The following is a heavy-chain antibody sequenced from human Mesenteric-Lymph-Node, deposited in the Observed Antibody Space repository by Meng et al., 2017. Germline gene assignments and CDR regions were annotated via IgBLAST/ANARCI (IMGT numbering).Heavy chain of an antibody. CDR3: ARYRSSWYGGAFDI. Sequence: GESLKISCAASGFSFSSYAMSWVRQAPGEGPEWVAGISGGGGTTYYADSVKGRFTISRDNAKNSLYLQMNSLRAEDTAVYYCARYRSSWYGGAFDIWGQGTMVTVSS. CDR1: GFSFSSYA. D-gene: IGHD6-13*01. J-gene: IGHJ3*02. CDR2: ISGGGGTT. V-gene: IGHV3-23*01.